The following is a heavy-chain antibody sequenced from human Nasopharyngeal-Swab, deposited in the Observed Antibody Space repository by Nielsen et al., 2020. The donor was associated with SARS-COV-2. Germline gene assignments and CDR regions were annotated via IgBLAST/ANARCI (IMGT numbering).Heavy chain of an antibody. CDR2: ISSSNTYI. CDR1: GFTFNTYG. V-gene: IGHV3-21*06. J-gene: IGHJ6*03. CDR3: ARVSDFYDYTGYAWEAMDV. D-gene: IGHD3-22*01. Sequence: GGSLRLSCEASGFTFNTYGMNWVRQAPGKGLEWVSSISSSNTYIYYADSVKGRFTISRDNAKNSLYLQMNSLRAEDTAVYYCARVSDFYDYTGYAWEAMDVWGKGTTVTVSS.